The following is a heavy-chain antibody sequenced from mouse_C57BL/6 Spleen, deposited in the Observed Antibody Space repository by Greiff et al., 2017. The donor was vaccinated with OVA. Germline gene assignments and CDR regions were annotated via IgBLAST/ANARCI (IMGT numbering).Heavy chain of an antibody. CDR2: ISSGGSYT. CDR1: GFTFSSYG. D-gene: IGHD2-3*01. J-gene: IGHJ2*01. CDR3: ARQGDGYLYYFDY. Sequence: EVKLQESGGDLVKPGGSLKLSCAASGFTFSSYGMSWVRQTPDKRLEWVATISSGGSYTYYPDSVKGRFTISRDNAKNTLYLQMSSLKSEDTAMYYCARQGDGYLYYFDYWGQGTTLTVSS. V-gene: IGHV5-6*01.